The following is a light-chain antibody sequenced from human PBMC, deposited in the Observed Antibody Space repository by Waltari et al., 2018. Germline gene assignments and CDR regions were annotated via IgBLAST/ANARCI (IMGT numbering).Light chain of an antibody. CDR1: QRVSSS. J-gene: IGKJ4*01. V-gene: IGKV3-15*01. CDR3: HQYSNWPLT. Sequence: EIVLTQSPATLSLSPGERGTLSCRASQRVSSSLAWYPQKPGQPPRPPIYGASSRATGIPDRFRVSGSGTDFTLTISSREPEDVAIYYGHQYSNWPLTFGGGTKVGIK. CDR2: GAS.